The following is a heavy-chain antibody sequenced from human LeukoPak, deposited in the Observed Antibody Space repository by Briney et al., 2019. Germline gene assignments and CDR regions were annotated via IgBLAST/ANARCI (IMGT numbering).Heavy chain of an antibody. CDR1: GYTLTELS. CDR2: FDPEDGET. Sequence: ASVKVSFKVSGYTLTELSMHWVRQAPGKGLEWMGGFDPEDGETIYAQKFQGRVTMTEDTSTDTAYMELSSLRSEDTAVYYCATRAYSNYVRGYYYYMDVWGKGTTVTVSS. V-gene: IGHV1-24*01. J-gene: IGHJ6*03. D-gene: IGHD4-11*01. CDR3: ATRAYSNYVRGYYYYMDV.